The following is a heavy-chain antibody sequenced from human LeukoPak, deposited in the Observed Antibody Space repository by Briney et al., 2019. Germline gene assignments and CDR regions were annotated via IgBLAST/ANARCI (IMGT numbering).Heavy chain of an antibody. V-gene: IGHV1-2*02. J-gene: IGHJ4*02. D-gene: IGHD3-16*02. CDR3: ARAPANYDYVWGSYREYYFDH. Sequence: GASVKVSCKASGYTFTGYYMHWVRQAPGQGLEWMGWINPNSGGTNYAQKFQGRVTMTRDTSISTAYMELSRLRSDDTAVYYCARAPANYDYVWGSYREYYFDHWGQETLVTVSS. CDR1: GYTFTGYY. CDR2: INPNSGGT.